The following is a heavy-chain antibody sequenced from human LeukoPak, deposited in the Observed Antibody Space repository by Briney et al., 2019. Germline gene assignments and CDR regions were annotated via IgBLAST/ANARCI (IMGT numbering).Heavy chain of an antibody. V-gene: IGHV1-2*02. D-gene: IGHD3-16*01. CDR1: GCTFTGYY. J-gene: IGHJ4*02. Sequence: ASVKVSCKASGCTFTGYYMHWVRQAPGQGLEWMGWIHPNSGGTNHAQKFQGRVTMTRDTSISTAYMELSRLRSDDTAVYYCAREGDGDFLDYWGQGTLVTVSS. CDR3: AREGDGDFLDY. CDR2: IHPNSGGT.